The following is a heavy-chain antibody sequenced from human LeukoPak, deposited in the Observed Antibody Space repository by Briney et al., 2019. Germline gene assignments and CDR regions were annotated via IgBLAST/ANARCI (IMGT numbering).Heavy chain of an antibody. CDR3: AKPHYYDSGGSYIAGAFDI. D-gene: IGHD3-22*01. J-gene: IGHJ3*02. CDR2: MWYDGSKK. V-gene: IGHV3-33*06. Sequence: GGSLRLSCAASGFTFSSYGMHWVRQAPGKGLEWVAVMWYDGSKKYYADSVKGRFTISRDNSENTLYLQMNSLRAEDTAVYYCAKPHYYDSGGSYIAGAFDIWGQGTMVTVSS. CDR1: GFTFSSYG.